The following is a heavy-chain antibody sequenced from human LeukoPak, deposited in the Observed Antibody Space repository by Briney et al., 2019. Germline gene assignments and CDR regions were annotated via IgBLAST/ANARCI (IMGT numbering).Heavy chain of an antibody. CDR2: IYHSGSI. CDR1: GYSISSGYY. D-gene: IGHD6-19*01. Sequence: SETLSLTCTVSGYSISSGYYWGWIRQPPGKGLEWIGSIYHSGSIYYNPSLKSRVTISVDTSKNQFSLKLSSVTAADTAVYYCARNLNQWLWDIAFDIWGQGTVVTVSS. J-gene: IGHJ3*02. V-gene: IGHV4-38-2*02. CDR3: ARNLNQWLWDIAFDI.